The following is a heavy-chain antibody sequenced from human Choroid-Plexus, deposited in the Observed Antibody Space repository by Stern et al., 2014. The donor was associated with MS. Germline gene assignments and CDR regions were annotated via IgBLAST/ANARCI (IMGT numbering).Heavy chain of an antibody. CDR1: GFTFGSCA. CDR2: VSHDGSYK. CDR3: AKDRQYLTYFFDH. J-gene: IGHJ5*02. V-gene: IGHV3-30*18. D-gene: IGHD2/OR15-2a*01. Sequence: VQLVQSGGGAVQPGRPLRLSCVASGFTFGSCAMHWVRQAPGKGLEWVGGVSHDGSYKYYADSVEGRFTISRDNSQNTLYMQMSSLRPEDTAVYYCAKDRQYLTYFFDHWGQGSLVTVSS.